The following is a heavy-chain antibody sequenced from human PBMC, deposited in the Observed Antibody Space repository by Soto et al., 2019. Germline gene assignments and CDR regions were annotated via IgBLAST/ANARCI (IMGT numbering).Heavy chain of an antibody. D-gene: IGHD4-17*01. CDR2: VYYRGRS. J-gene: IGHJ4*02. CDR3: VSQRTTVPTQAYFDY. CDR1: GGSVTNSSYY. Sequence: ASETLSLTCTVSGGSVTNSSYYWGWIRQSPGKGLEWIGSVYYRGRSYSKSSVKSRVTISVDTSKNRFSLSLNSVTASDTAVYFCVSQRTTVPTQAYFDYWVPGALVTVSS. V-gene: IGHV4-39*01.